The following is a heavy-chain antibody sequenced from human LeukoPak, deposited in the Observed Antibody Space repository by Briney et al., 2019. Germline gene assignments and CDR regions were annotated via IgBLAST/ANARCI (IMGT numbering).Heavy chain of an antibody. CDR2: ISWNSGSI. J-gene: IGHJ4*02. D-gene: IGHD2-2*01. V-gene: IGHV3-9*01. CDR1: GFTFDDYA. CDR3: AKELVYRSSTSSYPRGFDY. Sequence: GGSLRLSCAASGFTFDDYAMHWVRQAPGKGLEWVSGISWNSGSIGYADSVKGRFTISRDNAKNSLYLQMNSLRAEDTALYYCAKELVYRSSTSSYPRGFDYWGQGTLVTVSS.